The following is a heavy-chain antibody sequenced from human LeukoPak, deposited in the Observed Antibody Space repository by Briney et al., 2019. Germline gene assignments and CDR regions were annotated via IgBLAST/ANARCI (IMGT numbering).Heavy chain of an antibody. CDR3: TTDPSGSYVPTDFDY. D-gene: IGHD1-26*01. J-gene: IGHJ4*02. CDR2: IKSKTDGGTT. V-gene: IGHV3-15*01. Sequence: GGSLRLSCAASGFTFSNAWMSWVRQAPGKGLERVGRIKSKTDGGTTDYAAPVKGRFTISRDDSKNTLYLQMNSLKTEDTAVYYCTTDPSGSYVPTDFDYWGQGTLVTVSS. CDR1: GFTFSNAW.